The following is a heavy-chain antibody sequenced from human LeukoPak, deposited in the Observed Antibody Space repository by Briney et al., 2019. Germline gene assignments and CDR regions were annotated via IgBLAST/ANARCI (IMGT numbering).Heavy chain of an antibody. Sequence: GGSLRLSCAASGFTFDDYGMSWVRQAPGKGLEWVSGINWNGGSTGYADSVKGRFTISRDNAKNSLYPQMNSLRAEDTALYHCARGPMTTEISYGMDVWGPGTTVTVSS. CDR2: INWNGGST. J-gene: IGHJ6*02. CDR1: GFTFDDYG. V-gene: IGHV3-20*01. D-gene: IGHD4-17*01. CDR3: ARGPMTTEISYGMDV.